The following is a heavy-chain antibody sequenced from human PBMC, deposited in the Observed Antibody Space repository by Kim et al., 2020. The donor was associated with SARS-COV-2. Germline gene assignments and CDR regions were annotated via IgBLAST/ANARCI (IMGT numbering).Heavy chain of an antibody. CDR1: GDSISYFY. CDR2: INFDGAT. J-gene: IGHJ5*01. V-gene: IGHV4-59*08. Sequence: SETLSLTCTVSGDSISYFYWNWLRQPPGKGLEWIGHINFDGATVYNPSLGGRVTISLDTSKNQFSLRLTSVTAADTAAYYCARGNFPSLACRGLTWFDS. D-gene: IGHD3-10*01. CDR3: ARGNFPSLACRGLTWFDS.